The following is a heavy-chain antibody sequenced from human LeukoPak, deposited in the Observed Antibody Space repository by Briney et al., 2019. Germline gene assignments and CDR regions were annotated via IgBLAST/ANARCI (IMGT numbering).Heavy chain of an antibody. CDR2: IIPILGIA. D-gene: IGHD6-6*01. CDR3: AKDGSRSPWAPRAALVHFDY. V-gene: IGHV1-69*04. CDR1: GGTLSSYA. Sequence: SVKVSCKASGGTLSSYAISWVRQAPGQGLEWMGRIIPILGIANYAQKFQGRVTITADKSTSTAYMELSSLRSEDTAVYYCAKDGSRSPWAPRAALVHFDYWGQGTLVTVSS. J-gene: IGHJ4*02.